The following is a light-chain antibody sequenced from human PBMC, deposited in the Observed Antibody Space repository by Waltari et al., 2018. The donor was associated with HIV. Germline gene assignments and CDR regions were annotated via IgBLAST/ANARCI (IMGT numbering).Light chain of an antibody. CDR1: NSNIANNY. CDR3: GAWDSSLGAGV. J-gene: IGLJ3*02. V-gene: IGLV1-51*01. CDR2: DND. Sequence: QSVLTQPPSVSAAPGQKVTISCSGSNSNIANNYVSWYQQLPGTAPKLLIYDNDKRPSGIPDRFSGSKSGTSATLGITGLQTGDEADYYCGAWDSSLGAGVFGGGTKLTVL.